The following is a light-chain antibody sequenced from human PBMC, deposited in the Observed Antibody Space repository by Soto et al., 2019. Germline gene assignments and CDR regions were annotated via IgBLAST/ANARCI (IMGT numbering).Light chain of an antibody. V-gene: IGLV2-8*01. J-gene: IGLJ1*01. Sequence: QSALTQPPSASGSPGQSVTISCTGTSGDVGGYDSVAWYQQHPHKAPKLIIYEVNKRPSGVPDRFSGSKSGNTASLIVSGLQAEDEADYYCSSFSSDTTLFVFGAGTKLTVL. CDR2: EVN. CDR1: SGDVGGYDS. CDR3: SSFSSDTTLFV.